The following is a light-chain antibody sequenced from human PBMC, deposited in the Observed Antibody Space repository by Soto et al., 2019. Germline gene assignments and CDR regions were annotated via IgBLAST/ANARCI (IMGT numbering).Light chain of an antibody. CDR1: QSVSSY. CDR3: QQRSNWPPYT. J-gene: IGKJ2*01. Sequence: EIVLTQSPATLSLSPGERATLSCRASQSVSSYLAWYQQKPGPAPRLLIDDASNRATGISARFSGSGSGADFALTISSLEPEDFAVYYCQQRSNWPPYTFGQGTKLEIK. CDR2: DAS. V-gene: IGKV3-11*01.